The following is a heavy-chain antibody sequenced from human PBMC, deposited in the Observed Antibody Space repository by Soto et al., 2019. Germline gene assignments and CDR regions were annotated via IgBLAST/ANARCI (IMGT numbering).Heavy chain of an antibody. CDR1: GGSISSYY. J-gene: IGHJ6*02. D-gene: IGHD6-13*01. CDR2: IYYSGST. V-gene: IGHV4-59*01. CDR3: ALTPIAAAGPHPYYYGMDV. Sequence: PSETLSLTCTVSGGSISSYYWSWIRQPPGKGLEWIGYIYYSGSTNYNPSLKSRVTISVDTSKNQFSLKLSPVTAADTAVYYCALTPIAAAGPHPYYYGMDVWGQGTTVTVSS.